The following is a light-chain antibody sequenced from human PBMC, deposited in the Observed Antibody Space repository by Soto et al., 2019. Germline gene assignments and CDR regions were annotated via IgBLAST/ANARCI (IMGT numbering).Light chain of an antibody. CDR3: QQYNTHSFT. J-gene: IGKJ3*01. CDR2: DAS. V-gene: IGKV1-5*01. Sequence: DIQMTQSPSTLSASVGDRVTITCRASQSISTWLAWYQQKPGKAPKLLIYDASSLESGVPSSFSGSGSGTEFTLTISSLQPDDFATYYCQQYNTHSFTFGPGTKVDIK. CDR1: QSISTW.